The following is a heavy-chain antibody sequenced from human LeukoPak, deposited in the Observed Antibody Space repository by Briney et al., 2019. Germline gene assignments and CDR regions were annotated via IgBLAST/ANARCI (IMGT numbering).Heavy chain of an antibody. CDR1: GGSFSGYY. Sequence: KPSETLSLTCAVYGGSFSGYYWSWIRQPPGKGLEWIGEINHSGSTNYNPSLKSRVTISVDTSKNQFSLKLSSVTAADTAVYYCARAWSYYGSVDVWGQGTTVTVSS. CDR3: ARAWSYYGSVDV. CDR2: INHSGST. J-gene: IGHJ6*02. V-gene: IGHV4-34*01. D-gene: IGHD3-10*01.